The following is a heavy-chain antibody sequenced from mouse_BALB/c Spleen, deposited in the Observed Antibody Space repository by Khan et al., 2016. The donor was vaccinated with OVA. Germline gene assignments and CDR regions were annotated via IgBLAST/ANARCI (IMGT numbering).Heavy chain of an antibody. V-gene: IGHV3-2*02. CDR3: TRVNYYGYYFDY. CDR2: ISYSGGT. Sequence: EVQLVESGPGLVKPSQSLSLTCTVTGYSITSGYAWNWIRQFPGNKLEWMGYISYSGGTSYNPSLKSRISITRDTSTTQFFLQLTSVTTEDTATYYCTRVNYYGYYFDYWGQGTTLTVSS. CDR1: GYSITSGYA. D-gene: IGHD1-1*01. J-gene: IGHJ2*01.